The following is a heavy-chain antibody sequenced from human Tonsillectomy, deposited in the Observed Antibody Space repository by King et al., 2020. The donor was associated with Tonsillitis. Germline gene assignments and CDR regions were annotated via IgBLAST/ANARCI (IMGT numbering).Heavy chain of an antibody. CDR1: GFTFSNYE. CDR3: ARENSSSGFYYYGMDV. D-gene: IGHD3-22*01. Sequence: VQLVESGGGLVQPGVSLKLSCAASGFTFSNYEMNWVRQAPGKRLEWVSYITSSGSKIYYAESVKDRFTISRDNAKNTLSLQMNSLRAEDTAVYYCARENSSSGFYYYGMDVWGQGTTVTVSS. J-gene: IGHJ6*02. V-gene: IGHV3-48*03. CDR2: ITSSGSKI.